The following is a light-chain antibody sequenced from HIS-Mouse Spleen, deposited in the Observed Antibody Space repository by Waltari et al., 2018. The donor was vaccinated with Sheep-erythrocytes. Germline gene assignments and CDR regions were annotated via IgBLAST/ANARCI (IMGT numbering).Light chain of an antibody. J-gene: IGLJ1*01. Sequence: QSALTQPASVSGSPGQSITISCTGTSSDVGSYNLVSWYQQPPGKAPKLIIYEGSKRPSGVSNRFSGSKSGNTASLTISGLQAEDEADYYCCSYAGSYTYVFGTGTKVTVL. CDR2: EGS. CDR1: SSDVGSYNL. CDR3: CSYAGSYTYV. V-gene: IGLV2-23*01.